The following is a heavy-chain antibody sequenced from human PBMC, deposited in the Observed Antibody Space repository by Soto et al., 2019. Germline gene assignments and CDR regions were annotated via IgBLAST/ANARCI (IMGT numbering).Heavy chain of an antibody. V-gene: IGHV3-23*01. Sequence: GGSLRLSCAASGFTFSSYAMSWVRQAPGKGLEWVSAISGSGGSTYYADSVKGRFTISRDNSKNTLYLQMNSLRAEDTTVYYSAKDPEYYDFWSVYYPFAYWGQGTLVTVSS. CDR3: AKDPEYYDFWSVYYPFAY. CDR1: GFTFSSYA. CDR2: ISGSGGST. J-gene: IGHJ4*02. D-gene: IGHD3-3*01.